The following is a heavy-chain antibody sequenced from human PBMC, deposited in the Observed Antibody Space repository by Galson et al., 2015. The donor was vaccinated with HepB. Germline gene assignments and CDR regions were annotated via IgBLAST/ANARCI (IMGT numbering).Heavy chain of an antibody. D-gene: IGHD1-26*01. V-gene: IGHV1-46*01. CDR1: GYPFTKYY. Sequence: SVKVSCKASGYPFTKYYMHWVRQAPGQGLEWMGVINASGGSTSYAQKFQGRVTMTRDTSTNTVFMELSGLTSEDTAVYYCARDGKAEATFVSWNWFDPWGQGTLVSASS. CDR3: ARDGKAEATFVSWNWFDP. CDR2: INASGGST. J-gene: IGHJ5*02.